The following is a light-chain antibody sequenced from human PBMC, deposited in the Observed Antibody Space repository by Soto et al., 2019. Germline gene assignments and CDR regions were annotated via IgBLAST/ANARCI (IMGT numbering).Light chain of an antibody. CDR3: QQYNNLPPDT. Sequence: EIILTQSPASLSVSPGERATLSCRASQSVNNNLAWYQQKPGQAPRLLIYGASTRATGIPGRFRGSGSGTEFTLTITSLQSEDFAVYFCQQYNNLPPDTCGQVTKLEIK. J-gene: IGKJ2*01. V-gene: IGKV3-15*01. CDR2: GAS. CDR1: QSVNNN.